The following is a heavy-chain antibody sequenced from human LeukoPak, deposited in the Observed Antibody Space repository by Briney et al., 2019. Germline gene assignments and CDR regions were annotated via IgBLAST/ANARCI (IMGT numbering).Heavy chain of an antibody. CDR2: INWNGGST. CDR3: AGGDRNGWYFDY. V-gene: IGHV3-20*04. CDR1: GVRFDDHG. J-gene: IGHJ4*02. Sequence: GGSLRLSCAASGVRFDDHGMSWVRQAPGKGLEWVSGINWNGGSTGYGDSVKGRFTISRDNAKNSLYLQMNSLRGEDTALYFCAGGDRNGWYFDYWGQGILVTVSS. D-gene: IGHD6-19*01.